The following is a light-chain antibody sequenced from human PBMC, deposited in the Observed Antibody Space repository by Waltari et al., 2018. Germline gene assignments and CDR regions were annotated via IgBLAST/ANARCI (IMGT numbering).Light chain of an antibody. CDR2: AAS. CDR1: QSIRSH. CDR3: QRSDSTPYT. Sequence: DIQMTQSPSSLSASVGDRVTITCRASQSIRSHLNWYQKKPGKAPNLLIYAASSLRSGVPSRFSGSGSGTDFTLTISSLQPEDFATYYCQRSDSTPYTFGQGTKLESK. V-gene: IGKV1-39*01. J-gene: IGKJ2*01.